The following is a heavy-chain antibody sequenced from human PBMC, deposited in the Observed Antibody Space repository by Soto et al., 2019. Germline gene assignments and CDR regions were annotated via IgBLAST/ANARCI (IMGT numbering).Heavy chain of an antibody. Sequence: ASVKVSCKASGYTFTSYDINWVRQATGQWLEWMGWMNPNSGNTGYAQKFQGRVTMTRNTSISTAYMELSSLRSEDTAVYYCARAEGRITIFGVVSERPLDVWGQGTTVTVSS. J-gene: IGHJ6*02. D-gene: IGHD3-3*01. CDR1: GYTFTSYD. CDR2: MNPNSGNT. V-gene: IGHV1-8*01. CDR3: ARAEGRITIFGVVSERPLDV.